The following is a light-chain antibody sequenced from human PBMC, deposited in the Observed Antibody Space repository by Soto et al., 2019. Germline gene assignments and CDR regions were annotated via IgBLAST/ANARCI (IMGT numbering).Light chain of an antibody. CDR1: NSDVGAYTY. J-gene: IGLJ2*01. V-gene: IGLV2-14*01. CDR2: EVS. Sequence: QSALTQPASVSGSPGQSITISRTGTNSDVGAYTYVSWYQQHPGKAPKLMIFEVSDRPSGVSNRFSGSKSGNTASLTISGLQAEDEADYYCSSYTTSNTLVFGGGTKVTVL. CDR3: SSYTTSNTLV.